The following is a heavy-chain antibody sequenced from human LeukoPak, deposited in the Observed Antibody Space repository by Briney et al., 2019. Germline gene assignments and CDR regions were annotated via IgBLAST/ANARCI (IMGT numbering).Heavy chain of an antibody. CDR1: GFTFSTYS. Sequence: GGSLRLSCAASGFTFSTYSMNWVRQAPQKGLEWVSYISSSSSTKYYADSVKGRFTISRDNAKNSLHLQMNSLRAEDTAVYYCARDGYCSGGSCYSAVDYWGQGTLVTVSS. V-gene: IGHV3-48*04. CDR2: ISSSSSTK. CDR3: ARDGYCSGGSCYSAVDY. D-gene: IGHD2-15*01. J-gene: IGHJ4*02.